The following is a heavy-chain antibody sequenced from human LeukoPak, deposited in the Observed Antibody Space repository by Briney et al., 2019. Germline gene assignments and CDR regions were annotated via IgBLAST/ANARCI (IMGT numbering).Heavy chain of an antibody. V-gene: IGHV4-38-2*02. J-gene: IGHJ4*01. CDR1: GYSTSSGYY. Sequence: SETLSLTCSVSGYSTSSGYYWGWIRQPPGKGLEWIGNIYHSGRTYYNPSLKSRVTMSVDTSKNQFSLNLTSVTAADTAVYYCARGRPGGPGEGFFFDYLGQGTLVTVSS. CDR2: IYHSGRT. CDR3: ARGRPGGPGEGFFFDY. D-gene: IGHD2-8*02.